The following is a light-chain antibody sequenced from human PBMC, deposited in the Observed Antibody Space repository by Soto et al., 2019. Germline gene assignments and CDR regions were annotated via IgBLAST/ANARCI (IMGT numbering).Light chain of an antibody. CDR1: SSDIGAYDY. J-gene: IGLJ2*01. CDR2: EVR. CDR3: SSYAGNNNLGL. Sequence: QSVLTQPPSASGSPGQSGTISCTGTSSDIGAYDYVSWYQQYPGKAPRLIIYEVRHRPSGVPDRFSGSKSGNTASLTVSGLQAEDEADYYCSSYAGNNNLGLFGGGTQPDRP. V-gene: IGLV2-8*01.